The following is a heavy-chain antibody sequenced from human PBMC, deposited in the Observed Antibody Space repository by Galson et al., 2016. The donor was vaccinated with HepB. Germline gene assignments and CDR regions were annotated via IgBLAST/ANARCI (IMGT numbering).Heavy chain of an antibody. CDR2: IYQGGTA. CDR1: GGSFSGYH. V-gene: IGHV4-34*01. Sequence: ETLSLTCAVYGGSFSGYHWSWIRQPPGKGLEWIGYIYQGGTAYHTPSLRSRVTMALHRTNNLFSLKLSSVTAADTAVYYCARGTYDFWSGFSPTEYYFDYWGQGALVAVSS. CDR3: ARGTYDFWSGFSPTEYYFDY. D-gene: IGHD3-3*01. J-gene: IGHJ4*02.